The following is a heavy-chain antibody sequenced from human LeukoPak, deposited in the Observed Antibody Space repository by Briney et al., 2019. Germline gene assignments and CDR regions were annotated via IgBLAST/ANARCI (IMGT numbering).Heavy chain of an antibody. D-gene: IGHD2-2*01. V-gene: IGHV4-59*12. CDR2: IYYSGST. J-gene: IGHJ4*02. CDR3: AREGGYCSSTSCDGAFDY. CDR1: GGSISSYY. Sequence: PSETLSLTCTVSGGSISSYYWSWIRQPPGKGLEWIGYIYYSGSTNYNPSLKSRVTISVDTSKNQFSLKLSSVTAADTAVYYCAREGGYCSSTSCDGAFDYWGQGTLVTVSS.